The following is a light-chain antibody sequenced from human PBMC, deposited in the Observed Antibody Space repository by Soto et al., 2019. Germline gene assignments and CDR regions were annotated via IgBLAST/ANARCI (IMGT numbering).Light chain of an antibody. J-gene: IGLJ3*02. CDR1: SSNVGSNT. CDR2: SDD. V-gene: IGLV1-44*01. Sequence: QSVLTQPPSASGTPGQRVTFSCSGSSSNVGSNTVSWYQQLPGTAPKVLIYSDDQRPSGVPDRFSGSRSGSSASLAISGLQSGDEADYYCASWEDSLNGWVIGGGTKLTVL. CDR3: ASWEDSLNGWV.